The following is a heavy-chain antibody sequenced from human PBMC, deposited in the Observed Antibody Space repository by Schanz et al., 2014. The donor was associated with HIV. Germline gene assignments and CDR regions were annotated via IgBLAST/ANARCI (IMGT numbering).Heavy chain of an antibody. CDR1: GFTFDDYA. D-gene: IGHD6-13*01. Sequence: EVQLVESGGALVQPGRSLRLSCAASGFTFDDYAMHWVRQAPGKGLEWVSGISWNSVSIGYADSVKGRFTISRDNAKNSLYMQMNSLRGDDTAVYYCAKAYSSSRPYSMDIWGQGTTVTVSS. CDR2: ISWNSVSI. J-gene: IGHJ6*02. CDR3: AKAYSSSRPYSMDI. V-gene: IGHV3-9*01.